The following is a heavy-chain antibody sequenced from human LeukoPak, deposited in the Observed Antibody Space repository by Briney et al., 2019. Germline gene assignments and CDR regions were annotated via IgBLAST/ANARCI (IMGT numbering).Heavy chain of an antibody. CDR2: ISGSGGST. CDR3: AKAGLHIAARLYFDY. Sequence: GGSLRLSCAASGFTFSSYAMSWVRQAPGKGLEWVSAISGSGGSTYYADSVKGRFTISRDNSKNTLYLQMSSLRAEDTAVYYCAKAGLHIAARLYFDYWGQGTLVTVSS. J-gene: IGHJ4*02. D-gene: IGHD6-6*01. V-gene: IGHV3-23*01. CDR1: GFTFSSYA.